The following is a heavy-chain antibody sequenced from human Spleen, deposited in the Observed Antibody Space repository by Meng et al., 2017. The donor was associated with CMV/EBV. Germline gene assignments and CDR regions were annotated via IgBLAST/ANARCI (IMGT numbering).Heavy chain of an antibody. CDR2: MSPTSGKT. J-gene: IGHJ6*02. V-gene: IGHV1-8*01. D-gene: IGHD3-22*01. Sequence: ASVKVSCKASGYTFSNYDINWVRQATGQGLEWMGWMSPTSGKTGYAPKFLGRVTMTRDTSVSTAYLELFSLGSDDTAVYYCARELGGYYDSSGSDYYYGMDVWGQGTTVTVSS. CDR1: GYTFSNYD. CDR3: ARELGGYYDSSGSDYYYGMDV.